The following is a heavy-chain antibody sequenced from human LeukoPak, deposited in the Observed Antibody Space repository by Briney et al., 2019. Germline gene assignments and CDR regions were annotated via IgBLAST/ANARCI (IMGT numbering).Heavy chain of an antibody. CDR3: AKDREGSPDAFDI. Sequence: PGGSLRLSCAASGFTFSSYGMHWVRQAPGKGLEWVAFIRYDGSNKYYADSVKGRFTISRDNSKNTLYLQMNSLRAEDTAVYYCAKDREGSPDAFDIWGQGTMVTVSS. D-gene: IGHD1-26*01. CDR2: IRYDGSNK. V-gene: IGHV3-30*02. J-gene: IGHJ3*02. CDR1: GFTFSSYG.